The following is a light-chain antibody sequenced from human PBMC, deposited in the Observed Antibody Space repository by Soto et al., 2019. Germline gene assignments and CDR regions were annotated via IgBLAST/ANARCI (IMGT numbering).Light chain of an antibody. CDR1: QSVSSY. V-gene: IGKV3-11*01. Sequence: EIVLTQSPATLSLSPGERATLSCRASQSVSSYLAWYQQKPGQAPRLLIYDASNRATGIPARFIGSGSGTDFTLTISCLDPEDFAVYCCQQRRNWPPDTFGQGTRREIK. CDR3: QQRRNWPPDT. J-gene: IGKJ2*01. CDR2: DAS.